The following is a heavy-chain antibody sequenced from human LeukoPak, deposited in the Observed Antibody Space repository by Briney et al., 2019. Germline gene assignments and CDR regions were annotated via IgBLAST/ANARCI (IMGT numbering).Heavy chain of an antibody. CDR3: ARGSQAVTTLGSYFDY. CDR2: MSSSASTI. Sequence: GGSLRLSCAASGFAFSDYYMIWIRQAPGKGLEWVSYMSSSASTIYYADSVKGRFTISRDNAKNSLYLQMSSLRAEDTAVYYCARGSQAVTTLGSYFDYWGQGTLVTVSS. CDR1: GFAFSDYY. V-gene: IGHV3-11*01. D-gene: IGHD4-17*01. J-gene: IGHJ4*02.